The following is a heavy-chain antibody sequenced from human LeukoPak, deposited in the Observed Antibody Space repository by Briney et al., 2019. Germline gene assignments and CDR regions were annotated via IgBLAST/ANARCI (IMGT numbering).Heavy chain of an antibody. CDR3: AKGKRVGAPYYFDS. V-gene: IGHV3-23*01. D-gene: IGHD1-26*01. J-gene: IGHJ4*02. CDR2: MSGSGGKT. Sequence: HPGGSLRLSCAASGFTFSNYAMTWVRQAPGKGLEWGSAMSGSGGKTYYADSVKVRFTISRDSSQNTLYLQMNNLRADDTAVYYCAKGKRVGAPYYFDSWGQGTLVTVSS. CDR1: GFTFSNYA.